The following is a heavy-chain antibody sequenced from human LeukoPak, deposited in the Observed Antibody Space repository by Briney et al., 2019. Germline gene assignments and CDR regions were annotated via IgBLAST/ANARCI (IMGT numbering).Heavy chain of an antibody. J-gene: IGHJ4*02. D-gene: IGHD3-22*01. CDR1: GFTFSSYS. Sequence: PGGSLRLSCAASGFTFSSYSMNWVGQAPGKGLEWVSYISSSSSTIYYADSVKGRFTISRDNAKNSLYLQMNSLRAEDTAVYYCARDKMIPDYYDSSGPDYWGQGTPVTVSS. CDR3: ARDKMIPDYYDSSGPDY. V-gene: IGHV3-48*04. CDR2: ISSSSSTI.